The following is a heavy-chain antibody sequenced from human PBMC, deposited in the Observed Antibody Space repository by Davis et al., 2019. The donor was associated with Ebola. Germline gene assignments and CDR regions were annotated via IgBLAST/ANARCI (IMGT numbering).Heavy chain of an antibody. D-gene: IGHD6-6*01. CDR2: ISSSSSYI. J-gene: IGHJ4*02. V-gene: IGHV3-21*01. Sequence: ETLSLTCNVSGGSLSGYSWSWIRQPPGKGLEWVSSISSSSSYIYYADSVKGRFTISRDNAKNSLYLQMNSLRAEDTAVYYCARVQGVYGSSYYFDYWGQGTLVTVSS. CDR3: ARVQGVYGSSYYFDY. CDR1: GGSLSGYS.